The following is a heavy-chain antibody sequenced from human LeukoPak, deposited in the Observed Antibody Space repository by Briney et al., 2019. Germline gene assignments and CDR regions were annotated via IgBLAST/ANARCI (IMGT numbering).Heavy chain of an antibody. CDR3: ARNPKGTGMVPIDY. V-gene: IGHV4-39*07. D-gene: IGHD5-18*01. CDR2: IYYSGNT. J-gene: IGHJ4*02. Sequence: PSETLSLTCIVSGGSISSSSYFWGWIRQPPGKGLEWIGSIYYSGNTYYNPSLNSRVTISVDTSKNQFSLKLRSVTAADTAVYYCARNPKGTGMVPIDYWGQGTLVTVSS. CDR1: GGSISSSSYF.